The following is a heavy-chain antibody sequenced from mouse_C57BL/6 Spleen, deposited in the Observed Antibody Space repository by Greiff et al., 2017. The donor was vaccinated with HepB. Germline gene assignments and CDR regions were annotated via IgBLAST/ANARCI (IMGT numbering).Heavy chain of an antibody. CDR3: ARRDGSRDYFDY. Sequence: VHLVESGAELVRPGTSVKVSCKASGYAFTNYLIEWVKQRPGQGLEWIGVINPGSGGTNYNEKFKGKATLTADKSSSTAYMQLSSLTSEDSAVYFCARRDGSRDYFDYWGQGTTLTVSS. CDR1: GYAFTNYL. CDR2: INPGSGGT. J-gene: IGHJ2*01. V-gene: IGHV1-54*01. D-gene: IGHD1-1*01.